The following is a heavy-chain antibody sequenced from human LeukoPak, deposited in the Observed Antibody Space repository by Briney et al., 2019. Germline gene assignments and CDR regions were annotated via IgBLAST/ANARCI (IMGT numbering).Heavy chain of an antibody. J-gene: IGHJ1*01. D-gene: IGHD4-17*01. V-gene: IGHV4-59*08. Sequence: PSETLSLSCTVSGGTLNSFYWSWIRQPPGKGLEWIGYVYYTGSTNYNPSLKSRVTISADTSKNQFSLKLSSVTAADTALYYCARGPDGDYGYFQHWGQGTLVTVSS. CDR1: GGTLNSFY. CDR2: VYYTGST. CDR3: ARGPDGDYGYFQH.